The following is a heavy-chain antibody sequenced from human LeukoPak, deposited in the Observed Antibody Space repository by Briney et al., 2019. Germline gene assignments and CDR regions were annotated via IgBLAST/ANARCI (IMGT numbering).Heavy chain of an antibody. D-gene: IGHD3-16*01. V-gene: IGHV3-23*01. CDR2: ISGSGGST. CDR3: AKNLGGSYYYYYYFMDV. J-gene: IGHJ6*03. CDR1: GFTFSSYG. Sequence: GGSLRLSCAGSGFTFSSYGMSWVRQAPGKGLEWVSGISGSGGSTYYADSVKGRFTISRDNSKNTLYLQMNSLRAEDTAIYYCAKNLGGSYYYYYYFMDVWGKGTTVTVSS.